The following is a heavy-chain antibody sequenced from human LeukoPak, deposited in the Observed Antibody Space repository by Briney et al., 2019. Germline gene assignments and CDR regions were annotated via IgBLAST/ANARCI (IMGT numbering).Heavy chain of an antibody. Sequence: PGESLRLSCAASGFSVNSNYMSWVRQAPGKGLEWVSTISDSGGSTYYADSVKGRFTISRDNSKNTLYLQMNTLRAEDTALYYCAKLPYSSSWYWFDPWGQGTLVTVSS. D-gene: IGHD6-13*01. V-gene: IGHV3-23*01. CDR3: AKLPYSSSWYWFDP. CDR1: GFSVNSNY. CDR2: ISDSGGST. J-gene: IGHJ5*02.